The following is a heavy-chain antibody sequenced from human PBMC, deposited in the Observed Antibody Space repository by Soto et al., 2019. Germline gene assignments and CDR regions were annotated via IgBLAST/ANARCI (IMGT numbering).Heavy chain of an antibody. CDR3: ARPREAGKNYYGVDV. CDR2: VYPGDSDT. V-gene: IGHV5-51*01. J-gene: IGHJ6*02. CDR1: GYSFTSYW. D-gene: IGHD6-19*01. Sequence: PGESLKISCKGSGYSFTSYWIGWVRQMPGKGLEWMGIVYPGDSDTRYSPSFQGQVTISADKSISTAYLQWSSLKASDTAMYYCARPREAGKNYYGVDVWGQGTTVTVSS.